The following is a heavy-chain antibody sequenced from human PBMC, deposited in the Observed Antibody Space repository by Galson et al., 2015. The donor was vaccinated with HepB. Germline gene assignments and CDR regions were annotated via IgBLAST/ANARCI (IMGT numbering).Heavy chain of an antibody. CDR2: ISSSSSYT. J-gene: IGHJ4*02. V-gene: IGHV3-11*06. Sequence: SLRLSCAASGFTFSDYYMSWIRQAPGKGLEWVSYISSSSSYTNYADSVKGRFTISRDNAKNSLYLQMNSLRAEDTAVYYCARVTRRVAGTFSRPNTMKGTQILDYWGQGTLVTVSS. CDR1: GFTFSDYY. CDR3: ARVTRRVAGTFSRPNTMKGTQILDY. D-gene: IGHD6-19*01.